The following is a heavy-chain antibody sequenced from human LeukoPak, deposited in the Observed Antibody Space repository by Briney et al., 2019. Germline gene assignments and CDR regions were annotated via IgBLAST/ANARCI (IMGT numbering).Heavy chain of an antibody. D-gene: IGHD3-16*02. CDR1: GLRFSDYY. Sequence: GGSLRLSCAASGLRFSDYYVSWIRQAPGKGLQWVSYISSGGDIMHYADSVKGRFTISRDNAKNSLYLQMNSLRAEDTAVYYCARNLMITFGGVIVYFDYWGQGTLVTVSS. V-gene: IGHV3-11*04. J-gene: IGHJ4*02. CDR2: ISSGGDIM. CDR3: ARNLMITFGGVIVYFDY.